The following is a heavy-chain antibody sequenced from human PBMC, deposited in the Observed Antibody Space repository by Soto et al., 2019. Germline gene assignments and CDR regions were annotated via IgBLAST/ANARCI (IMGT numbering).Heavy chain of an antibody. CDR2: ITWNSRVL. J-gene: IGHJ4*02. CDR3: AKGRYDFWSPYYFDS. V-gene: IGHV3-9*01. Sequence: LRLSCVGTGLNFDDFAMHWVRQAPGKGLEWVSGITWNSRVLAYADSVKGRFTISRDNARNSLYLQMDSLRDEDTALYYCAKGRYDFWSPYYFDSWGQGTLVTVPQ. D-gene: IGHD3-3*01. CDR1: GLNFDDFA.